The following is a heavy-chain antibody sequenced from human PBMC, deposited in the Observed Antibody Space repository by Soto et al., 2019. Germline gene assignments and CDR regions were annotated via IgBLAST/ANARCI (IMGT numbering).Heavy chain of an antibody. CDR1: GYTFTSYG. CDR2: ISAYNGNT. J-gene: IGHJ5*02. Sequence: ASVKVSCKASGYTFTSYGISWVRQAPGQGLEWMGWISAYNGNTNYAQKLQGRVTMTTDTSTSTAYMELRSLRSDDTAVYYCAIFWSGGNWFDPWGQGTLVTVSS. V-gene: IGHV1-18*04. D-gene: IGHD3-3*01. CDR3: AIFWSGGNWFDP.